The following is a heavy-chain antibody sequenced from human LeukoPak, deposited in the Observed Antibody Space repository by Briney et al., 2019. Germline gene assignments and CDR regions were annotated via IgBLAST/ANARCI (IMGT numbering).Heavy chain of an antibody. Sequence: HPGGTLRLSCAASGFTFSSYWMHWVRQAPGKGLEWVSSISSTGGGTYYAASVKGRFIISRGYSKNTLFLQMDSLRAEDTAVYYCAKVAAGYFFPDYWGQGTLVTVSS. CDR2: ISSTGGGT. CDR1: GFTFSSYW. D-gene: IGHD2-15*01. V-gene: IGHV3-23*01. J-gene: IGHJ4*02. CDR3: AKVAAGYFFPDY.